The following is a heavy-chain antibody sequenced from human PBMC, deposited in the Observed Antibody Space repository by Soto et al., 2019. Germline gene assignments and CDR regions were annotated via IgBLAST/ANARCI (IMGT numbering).Heavy chain of an antibody. CDR1: GYTFTSYG. J-gene: IGHJ6*02. CDR2: ISAYNGNT. CDR3: AGEDWLLRNGIDG. D-gene: IGHD3-9*01. V-gene: IGHV1-18*01. Sequence: QVQLVQSGAEVKKPGASVKVSCKASGYTFTSYGISWVRQAPGQGLEWMGWISAYNGNTNYAQKLQGRVTMTTDTSTSTAYIELRSLRSYETAVYYCAGEDWLLRNGIDGWGQGTTVTVSS.